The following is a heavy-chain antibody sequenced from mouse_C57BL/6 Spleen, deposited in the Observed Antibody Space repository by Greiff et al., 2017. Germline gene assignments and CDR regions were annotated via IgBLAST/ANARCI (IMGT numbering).Heavy chain of an antibody. V-gene: IGHV1-15*01. CDR2: IDPETGGT. CDR1: GYTFTDYE. D-gene: IGHD3-3*01. CDR3: TWLDY. Sequence: QVQLKEPGAELVRPGASVTLSCKASGYTFTDYEMHWVKQTPVHGLEWIGAIDPETGGTAYNQKFKGKAILTADKSSSTAYIELRSLTSGDSAVSYCTWLDYWGQGTTLTVSS. J-gene: IGHJ2*01.